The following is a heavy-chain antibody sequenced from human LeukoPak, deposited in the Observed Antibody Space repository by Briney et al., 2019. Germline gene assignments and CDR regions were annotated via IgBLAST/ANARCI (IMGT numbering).Heavy chain of an antibody. CDR3: ASQIVVVTAGTPFDY. CDR1: GLTFSRYA. V-gene: IGHV3-30-3*01. D-gene: IGHD2-15*01. Sequence: GGSLRLSCAASGLTFSRYAMHWVRQAPGKGLEWVAGISYGESNEYYADSVKGRFTISRDNSWNTLYLQMNSLRAEDTAIYYCASQIVVVTAGTPFDYWGQGTLVTVSS. J-gene: IGHJ4*02. CDR2: ISYGESNE.